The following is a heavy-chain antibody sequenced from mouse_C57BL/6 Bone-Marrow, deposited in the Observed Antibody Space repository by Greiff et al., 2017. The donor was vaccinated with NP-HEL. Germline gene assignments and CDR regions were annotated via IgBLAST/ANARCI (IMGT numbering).Heavy chain of an antibody. CDR2: ISDGGSYT. Sequence: EVMLVESGGGLVKPGGSLKLSCAASGFTFSSYAMSWVRQTPEKRLEWVATISDGGSYTYYPDNVKGRFTISRDNAKNNLYLQMSHLKSEDTAMHYCARVEGWLLLDYWGQGTTLTVSS. CDR1: GFTFSSYA. D-gene: IGHD2-3*01. J-gene: IGHJ2*01. CDR3: ARVEGWLLLDY. V-gene: IGHV5-4*03.